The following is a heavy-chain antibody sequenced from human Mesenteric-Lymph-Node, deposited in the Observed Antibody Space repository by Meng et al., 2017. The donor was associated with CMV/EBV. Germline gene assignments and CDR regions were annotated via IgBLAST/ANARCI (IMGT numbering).Heavy chain of an antibody. CDR2: INDGDRST. Sequence: GGSLRLSCAASGFTFSSYVMNWVRQAPGRGLEWVATINDGDRSTYYPDSVRGRFAISRDNSRNTLYLQINNLRAEDTAVYYCAKSDVVGRHTGTYYLFDYWGQGTLVTVSS. J-gene: IGHJ4*02. D-gene: IGHD1-26*01. CDR1: GFTFSSYV. CDR3: AKSDVVGRHTGTYYLFDY. V-gene: IGHV3-23*01.